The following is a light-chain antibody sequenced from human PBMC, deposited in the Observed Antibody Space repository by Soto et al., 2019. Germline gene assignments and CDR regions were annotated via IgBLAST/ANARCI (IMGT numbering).Light chain of an antibody. V-gene: IGKV1-5*03. Sequence: DIQMTQSPSTLSASVGDRVTITCRASQSILSWLAWYQQKPGKAPKLLIYKASTLENGVPSRFGGSGSGTKFTPPIISRQPDDFSSSYCQQYSSSYPWTFGQGTRVEIK. J-gene: IGKJ1*01. CDR2: KAS. CDR3: QQYSSSYPWT. CDR1: QSILSW.